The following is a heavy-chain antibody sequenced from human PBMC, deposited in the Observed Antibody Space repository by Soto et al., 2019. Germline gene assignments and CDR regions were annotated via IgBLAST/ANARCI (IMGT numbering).Heavy chain of an antibody. Sequence: PGGSLRLSCAASGFTFSTYGMHWVRQAPGKGLEWVASIWYDGNYKYYGDSVKGRFTISRGNSKNTLYLQMNSLRAEDTAVYYCARDPKYYDFWSGYSADYYYYGMDVWGQGTTVTVSS. J-gene: IGHJ6*02. D-gene: IGHD3-3*01. CDR3: ARDPKYYDFWSGYSADYYYYGMDV. CDR1: GFTFSTYG. V-gene: IGHV3-33*01. CDR2: IWYDGNYK.